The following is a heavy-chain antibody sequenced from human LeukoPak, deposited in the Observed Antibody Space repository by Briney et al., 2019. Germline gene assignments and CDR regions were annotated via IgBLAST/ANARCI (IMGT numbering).Heavy chain of an antibody. CDR2: INSDGSST. J-gene: IGHJ4*02. CDR3: ARDRWDYYDSSGYGPDDY. V-gene: IGHV3-74*01. Sequence: PGGSLRLSCAASGFTVSSNYMNWVRQAPGKGLEWVSRINSDGSSTSYADAVKGRFTISRDNAKNTLYLQMNSLRAEDTAVYYCARDRWDYYDSSGYGPDDYWGQGTLVTVSS. CDR1: GFTVSSNY. D-gene: IGHD3-22*01.